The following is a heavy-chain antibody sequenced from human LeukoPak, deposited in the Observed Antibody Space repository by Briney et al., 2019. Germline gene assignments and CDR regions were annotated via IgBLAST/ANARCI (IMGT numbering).Heavy chain of an antibody. CDR3: ARGHYGSGSYYWDYYYYYMDV. CDR2: IYTSGST. J-gene: IGHJ6*03. D-gene: IGHD3-10*01. Sequence: SETLSLTCTVSGGSISSGSYYWSWIRQPAGKGLEWIGRIYTSGSTNYNPSLKSRVTISVDTSKNQFSLKLSSVTAADTAVYYCARGHYGSGSYYWDYYYYYMDVWGKGTTVTVSS. V-gene: IGHV4-61*02. CDR1: GGSISSGSYY.